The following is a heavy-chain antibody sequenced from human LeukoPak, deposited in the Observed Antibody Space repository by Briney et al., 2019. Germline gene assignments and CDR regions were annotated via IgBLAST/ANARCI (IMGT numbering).Heavy chain of an antibody. CDR1: GFTVSSKY. V-gene: IGHV3-66*01. CDR3: ARDDYDSNGYYLFDC. D-gene: IGHD3-22*01. Sequence: PGGSLRLSCAVSGFTVSSKYMSWVRQAPGKGLEWVSVIYSTGDTRYADSVKGRFTISRDNSKNTLYLQMNSLRAEDTAVYYCARDDYDSNGYYLFDCWGQGTLATVSS. J-gene: IGHJ4*02. CDR2: IYSTGDT.